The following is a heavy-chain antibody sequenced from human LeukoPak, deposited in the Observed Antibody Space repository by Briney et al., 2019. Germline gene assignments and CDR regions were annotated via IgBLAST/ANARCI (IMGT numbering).Heavy chain of an antibody. Sequence: GGSLRLSCAASGFAFSSHWMHWVRQAPGKGLVWVSHVKNDGSSTNYADSVRGRFTISRDNSKNTLYLQMNSLRAEDTAVYYCAKGKIFGVVTRFDYWGQGTLVTVSS. CDR1: GFAFSSHW. V-gene: IGHV3-74*01. J-gene: IGHJ4*02. CDR3: AKGKIFGVVTRFDY. D-gene: IGHD3-3*01. CDR2: VKNDGSST.